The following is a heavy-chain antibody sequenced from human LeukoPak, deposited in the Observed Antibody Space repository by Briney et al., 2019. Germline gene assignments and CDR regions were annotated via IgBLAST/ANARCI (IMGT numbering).Heavy chain of an antibody. V-gene: IGHV3-53*05. CDR2: IYKEGKT. D-gene: IGHD3-9*01. Sequence: VGSLRLSCAPSGVIPCRDYMSWVRPAPRQGLGWISIIYKEGKTYSADSVKGRLTISRDNSNNIVSLQMDSLRVEDTAMYYCARGAGYYDYFYMDVWGKGTTVTVSS. CDR1: GVIPCRDY. CDR3: ARGAGYYDYFYMDV. J-gene: IGHJ6*03.